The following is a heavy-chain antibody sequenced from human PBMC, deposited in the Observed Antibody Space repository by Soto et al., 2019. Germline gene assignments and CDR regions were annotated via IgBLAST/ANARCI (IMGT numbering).Heavy chain of an antibody. V-gene: IGHV3-33*01. Sequence: GGSLRLSCAASGFTFSSYGMHWVRQAPGKGLEWVAVIWYDGSNKYYADSVKGRFTISRDNSKNTLYLQMNSLRAEDTAVYYCARDVAKRDGYNPPFDYWGQGTLVTVSS. D-gene: IGHD5-12*01. CDR2: IWYDGSNK. J-gene: IGHJ4*02. CDR1: GFTFSSYG. CDR3: ARDVAKRDGYNPPFDY.